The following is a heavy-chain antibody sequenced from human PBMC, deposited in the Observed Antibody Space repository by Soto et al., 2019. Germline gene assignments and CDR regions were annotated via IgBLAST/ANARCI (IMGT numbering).Heavy chain of an antibody. D-gene: IGHD3-3*01. CDR1: GFTFSSYW. CDR3: ARKPRGAITIFGVVIPYYYGMDV. J-gene: IGHJ6*02. V-gene: IGHV3-7*03. Sequence: LRLSCAASGFTFSSYWMSWVRQAPGKGLEWVANIKQDGSEKYYVDSVKGRFTISRDNAKNSLYLQMNSLRAEDTAVYYCARKPRGAITIFGVVIPYYYGMDVWGQGTTVTVSS. CDR2: IKQDGSEK.